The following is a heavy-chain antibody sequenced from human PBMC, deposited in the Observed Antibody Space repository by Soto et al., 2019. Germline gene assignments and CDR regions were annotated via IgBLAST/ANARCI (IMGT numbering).Heavy chain of an antibody. V-gene: IGHV3-30*04. J-gene: IGHJ4*02. Sequence: ESGGGVVQPGRSLRLSCAASGFNFSSYAMHWVRQAPGKGLEWVAVISYDGGKKYYADLVKGRFTISRDNSQNTLYVEMTSLSAEDTAVYYCAREGQPAAGTTPHNWGQGTLVTVSS. D-gene: IGHD6-13*01. CDR1: GFNFSSYA. CDR2: ISYDGGKK. CDR3: AREGQPAAGTTPHN.